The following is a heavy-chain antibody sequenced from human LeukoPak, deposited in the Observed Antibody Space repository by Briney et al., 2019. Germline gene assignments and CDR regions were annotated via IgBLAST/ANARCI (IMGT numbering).Heavy chain of an antibody. V-gene: IGHV3-7*01. CDR2: IKQDGREK. D-gene: IGHD2-15*01. Sequence: GGSLRLSCAASGFMFSDYWMSWVRQTPGKGLEWVANIKQDGREKHYVDSVKGRFTISRDNAKNSLYLQMNSLRAEDTAVYYCARDRCSGVSPGRTDYWGQGTLVTVSS. CDR3: ARDRCSGVSPGRTDY. CDR1: GFMFSDYW. J-gene: IGHJ4*02.